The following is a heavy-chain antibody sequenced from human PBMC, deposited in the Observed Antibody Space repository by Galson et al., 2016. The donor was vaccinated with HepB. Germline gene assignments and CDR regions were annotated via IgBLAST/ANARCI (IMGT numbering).Heavy chain of an antibody. V-gene: IGHV1-18*01. CDR2: ISVYNGNT. CDR3: ARELFCTSTGCYGIDY. Sequence: SWVRQAPGQGLEWMGWISVYNGNTNFAQSLQGRVSMTADPSTNTAYMELTNLRSDDTAVYYCARELFCTSTGCYGIDYWGQGTLVAVSS. J-gene: IGHJ4*02. D-gene: IGHD2-2*01.